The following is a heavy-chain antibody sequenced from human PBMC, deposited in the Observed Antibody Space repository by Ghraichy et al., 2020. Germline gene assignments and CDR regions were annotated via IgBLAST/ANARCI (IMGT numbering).Heavy chain of an antibody. CDR2: ISSSSSYI. Sequence: GESLNISCAASGFTFSSYSMNWVRQAPGKGLEWVSSISSSSSYIYYADSVKGRFTISRDNAKNSLYLQMNSLRAEDTAVYYCASLGYCSSTSCSDNWFDPWGQGTLVTVSS. CDR3: ASLGYCSSTSCSDNWFDP. CDR1: GFTFSSYS. D-gene: IGHD2-2*01. J-gene: IGHJ5*02. V-gene: IGHV3-21*01.